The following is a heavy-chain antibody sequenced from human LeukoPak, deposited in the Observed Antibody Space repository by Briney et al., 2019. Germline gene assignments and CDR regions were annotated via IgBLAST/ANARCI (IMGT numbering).Heavy chain of an antibody. CDR1: GGSISSGSYY. Sequence: SQTLSLTCTVFGGSISSGSYYWSWIRQPAGKGLEWIGRIYTSGSTNYNPSLKSRVTISVDTSKNQFSLKLSSVTAADTAVYYCARDREGSSSYFDYWGQGTLVTVSS. V-gene: IGHV4-61*02. CDR2: IYTSGST. CDR3: ARDREGSSSYFDY. J-gene: IGHJ4*02. D-gene: IGHD6-6*01.